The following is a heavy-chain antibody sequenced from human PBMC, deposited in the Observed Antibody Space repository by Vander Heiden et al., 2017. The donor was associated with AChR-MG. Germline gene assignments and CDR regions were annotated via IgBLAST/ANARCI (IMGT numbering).Heavy chain of an antibody. CDR2: IYPGDSDT. J-gene: IGHJ3*02. CDR3: ARGRGVGYSYGGTDAFDS. Sequence: VQLVQSVAEVKKPGASLKISCTGSGYSFTSYWGGGERQMPGKGLEWMGIIYPGDSDTRYSPSFQGQVTISADKSSSTAYLQWSSRKASDTAMYYCARGRGVGYSYGGTDAFDSWGQGTRVTVAA. D-gene: IGHD5-18*01. CDR1: GYSFTSYW. V-gene: IGHV5-51*03.